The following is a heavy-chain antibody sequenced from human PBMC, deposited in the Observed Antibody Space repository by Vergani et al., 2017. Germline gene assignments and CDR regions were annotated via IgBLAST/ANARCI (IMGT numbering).Heavy chain of an antibody. D-gene: IGHD3-16*01. CDR1: GYSISSGGYY. Sequence: QVQLQESGPGLVKPSETLSLTCAVSGYSISSGGYYWSWVRQHPGKGLEWVGYIYYSGSTYYNPSLNSRVTISVDTSKNQFSLKLSSVTAADTAVYYCARDLRTWGYMDVWGKGTTVTVSS. V-gene: IGHV4-31*11. J-gene: IGHJ6*03. CDR2: IYYSGST. CDR3: ARDLRTWGYMDV.